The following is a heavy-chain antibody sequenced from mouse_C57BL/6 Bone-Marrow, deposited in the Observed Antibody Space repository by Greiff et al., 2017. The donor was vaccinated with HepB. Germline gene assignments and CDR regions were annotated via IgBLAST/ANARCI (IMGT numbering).Heavy chain of an antibody. CDR3: SRLLRYFDV. CDR2: INPNNGGT. CDR1: GYTFTDYN. V-gene: IGHV1-18*01. Sequence: VQLQQSGPELVKPGASVKIPCKASGYTFTDYNMDWVKQSHGNSLEWIGDINPNNGGTIYNQKFKGKATLTVDKSSSTAYMERRSLTSEDTAVYYCSRLLRYFDVWGTGTTVTVSS. J-gene: IGHJ1*03.